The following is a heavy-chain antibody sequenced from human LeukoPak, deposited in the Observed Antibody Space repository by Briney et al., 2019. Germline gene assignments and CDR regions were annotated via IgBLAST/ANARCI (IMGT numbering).Heavy chain of an antibody. CDR2: ISYDGSNK. D-gene: IGHD2-15*01. V-gene: IGHV3-30-3*01. Sequence: GGSLRLSCAASGFTFSSYAMHWVRQAPGKGLEWVAVISYDGSNKYYADSVKGRFTISRDNSKNTLYLQMNSLRAEDTAVYYCARDLGYCSGGSCYSPGAFDIWGQGTMVTVSS. CDR3: ARDLGYCSGGSCYSPGAFDI. CDR1: GFTFSSYA. J-gene: IGHJ3*02.